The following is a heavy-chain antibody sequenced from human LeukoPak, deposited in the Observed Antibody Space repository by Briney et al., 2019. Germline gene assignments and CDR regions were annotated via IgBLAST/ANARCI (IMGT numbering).Heavy chain of an antibody. Sequence: QTGGSLRLSCAASGFTVSSNYMSWVRQAPGKGLEWVSVIYSGGSTYYADSVKGRFTISRDNSKNTLYLQMNSLRAEDTAVYYCAKDWWELPYYYYYYMDVWGKGTTVTISS. V-gene: IGHV3-53*01. CDR2: IYSGGST. J-gene: IGHJ6*03. CDR1: GFTVSSNY. CDR3: AKDWWELPYYYYYYMDV. D-gene: IGHD1-26*01.